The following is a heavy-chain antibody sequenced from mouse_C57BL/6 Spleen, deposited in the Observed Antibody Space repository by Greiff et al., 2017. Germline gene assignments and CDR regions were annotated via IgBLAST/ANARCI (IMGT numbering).Heavy chain of an antibody. CDR2: IDPSDSYT. J-gene: IGHJ4*01. Sequence: QVQLQQSGAELVMPGASVKLSCKASGYTFTSYWMHWVKQRPGQGLEWIGEIDPSDSYTNYNQKFKGKSTLTVDKSSSTAYMQLSSLTSEDSAVYYGARNDGYYGYYAMDYWGQGTSVTVSS. V-gene: IGHV1-69*01. CDR3: ARNDGYYGYYAMDY. D-gene: IGHD2-3*01. CDR1: GYTFTSYW.